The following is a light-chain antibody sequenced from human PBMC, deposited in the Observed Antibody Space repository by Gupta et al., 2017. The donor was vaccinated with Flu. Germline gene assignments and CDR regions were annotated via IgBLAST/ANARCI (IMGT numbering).Light chain of an antibody. CDR3: CSYTSSSTYV. CDR2: EIT. V-gene: IGLV2-14*01. CDR1: SSDVGAYNY. Sequence: QSALTQPASVSGSPGQSITISCTVTSSDVGAYNYVSWHQQHPGKAPKLIIYEITNRPPGVSDRFSGSKSGDTASLTISGLQAEDEADYYCCSYTSSSTYVFGTGTRVTVL. J-gene: IGLJ1*01.